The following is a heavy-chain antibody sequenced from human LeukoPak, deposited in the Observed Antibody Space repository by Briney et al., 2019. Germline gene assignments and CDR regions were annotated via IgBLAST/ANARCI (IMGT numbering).Heavy chain of an antibody. CDR1: GFTFSSYA. D-gene: IGHD6-19*01. J-gene: IGHJ4*02. CDR2: ISYDGSNK. V-gene: IGHV3-30-3*01. Sequence: GGSLRLSCGASGFTFSSYAMHWVRQAPGKGLEWVAVISYDGSNKYYADSVKGRFTISRDNSKNTLYLQMSSLRAEDTAVYYCARSSSGWSYFDYWGQGTLVTVSS. CDR3: ARSSSGWSYFDY.